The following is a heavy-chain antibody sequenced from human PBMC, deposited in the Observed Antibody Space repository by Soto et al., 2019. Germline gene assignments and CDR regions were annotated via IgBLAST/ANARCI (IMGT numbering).Heavy chain of an antibody. CDR1: GYTFTSYH. V-gene: IGHV1-46*01. CDR2: INPNSGST. CDR3: AREFVLMVYAGSFDI. Sequence: ASVKVSCKASGYTFTSYHMHWVRQAPGQGLEWMGIINPNSGSTRYAEKFQGRVTMTRDTSTSTAYMELSSLSSDDTAVYYCAREFVLMVYAGSFDIWVQGTMVTVS. D-gene: IGHD2-8*01. J-gene: IGHJ3*02.